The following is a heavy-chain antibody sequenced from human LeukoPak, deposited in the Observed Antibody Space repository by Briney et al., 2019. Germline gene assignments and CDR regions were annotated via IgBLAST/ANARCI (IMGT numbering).Heavy chain of an antibody. Sequence: EGSLRLSCAASGFTFSTYGMHWVRQAPGKGLEYVSGIGPDGGTTYYAKSVKGRFIISRDNSKNMVYLQMGSLTVDDMAVYYCARGAQLTDYWGQGTLVTVSS. V-gene: IGHV3-64*01. CDR2: IGPDGGTT. D-gene: IGHD6-13*01. J-gene: IGHJ4*02. CDR1: GFTFSTYG. CDR3: ARGAQLTDY.